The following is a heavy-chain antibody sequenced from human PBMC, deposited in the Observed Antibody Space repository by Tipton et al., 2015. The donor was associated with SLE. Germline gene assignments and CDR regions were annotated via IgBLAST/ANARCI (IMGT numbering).Heavy chain of an antibody. CDR1: GDSIRRGSYY. CDR3: ARGDYDYIWGSYRYEAFDN. D-gene: IGHD3-16*02. Sequence: TLSLTCSVSGDSIRRGSYYWNWIRQPAGKGLEWIGHIHTSGSTNNNPSLKSRVTMSVDTSKNQFSLKLSSVTAADTAVYYCARGDYDYIWGSYRYEAFDNWGQGTMVTVSS. V-gene: IGHV4-61*09. CDR2: IHTSGST. J-gene: IGHJ3*02.